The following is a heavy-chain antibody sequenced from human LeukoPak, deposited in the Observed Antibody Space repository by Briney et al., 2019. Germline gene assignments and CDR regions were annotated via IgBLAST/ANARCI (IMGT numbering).Heavy chain of an antibody. J-gene: IGHJ4*02. CDR1: GGSITSSHW. CDR2: IYHGGTT. Sequence: PSETRSLTCAVSGGSITSSHWWSWARQPPGKGLEWIGEIYHGGTTNYNPSLKSRVTMSVDESKNQFSLKLSSVTAADTAVYYCATYFYGGDYASYYFDYWGQGTLVTVSS. D-gene: IGHD4-23*01. V-gene: IGHV4-4*02. CDR3: ATYFYGGDYASYYFDY.